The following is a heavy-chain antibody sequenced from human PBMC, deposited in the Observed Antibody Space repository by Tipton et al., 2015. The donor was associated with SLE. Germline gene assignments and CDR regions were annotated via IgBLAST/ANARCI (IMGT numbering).Heavy chain of an antibody. CDR2: INGRSNYM. D-gene: IGHD3-3*01. Sequence: SLRLSCAASGFPFSDYFMSWIRQAPGKGLEWVSYINGRSNYMYYGDSVKGRFSISRDNAKNSLFLQMNNPRAEDTAIHYCARVRITIYGVVTNFDFWGQGTLVTVSS. CDR1: GFPFSDYF. J-gene: IGHJ4*02. CDR3: ARVRITIYGVVTNFDF. V-gene: IGHV3-11*01.